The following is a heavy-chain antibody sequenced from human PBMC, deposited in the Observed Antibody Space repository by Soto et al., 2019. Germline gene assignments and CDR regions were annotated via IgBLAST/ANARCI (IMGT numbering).Heavy chain of an antibody. Sequence: GGSLRLSCAVSGFTFGSYAMSWVRQSPGRGLEWVSGVSGSGGRTFYAASLGGRFTISRDNSRNTLYLQMNSLRVEDTAVYYCVKDLTEWHIRSFVAFDIWGQGTMVTVSS. J-gene: IGHJ3*02. V-gene: IGHV3-23*01. CDR2: VSGSGGRT. CDR3: VKDLTEWHIRSFVAFDI. CDR1: GFTFGSYA. D-gene: IGHD2-21*01.